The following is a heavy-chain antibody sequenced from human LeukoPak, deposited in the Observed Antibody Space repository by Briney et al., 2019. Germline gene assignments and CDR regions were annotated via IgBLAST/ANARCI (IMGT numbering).Heavy chain of an antibody. CDR1: GGSISSGGYS. J-gene: IGHJ4*02. CDR2: IYHSGST. D-gene: IGHD2-21*02. CDR3: ARGVVTAIEDYFDY. V-gene: IGHV4-30-2*01. Sequence: PSQTLSLTCAVSGGSISSGGYSWSWIRQPPGKGLEGIGYIYHSGSTYYNPSLKSRVNISVDRSKNQFSLKLSSVTAADTAVYYCARGVVTAIEDYFDYWGQGTLVTVSS.